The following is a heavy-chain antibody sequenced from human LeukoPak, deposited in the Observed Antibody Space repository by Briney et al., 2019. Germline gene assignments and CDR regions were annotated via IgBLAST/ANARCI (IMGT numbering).Heavy chain of an antibody. J-gene: IGHJ4*02. D-gene: IGHD3-10*01. CDR3: ARDGFGELLGPGDY. CDR1: GYTFTSYA. V-gene: IGHV7-4-1*02. CDR2: INTNTGNP. Sequence: ASVKVSCKASGYTFTSYAMNWVRQAPGQGLEWMGWINTNTGNPTYAQGFTGRFVFSLDTSVSAAYLQISSLKAEDTAVYYCARDGFGELLGPGDYWGQGTLVTVSS.